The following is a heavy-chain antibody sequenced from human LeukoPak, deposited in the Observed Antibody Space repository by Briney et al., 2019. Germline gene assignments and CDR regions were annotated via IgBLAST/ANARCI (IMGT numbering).Heavy chain of an antibody. CDR2: IGTAGGT. CDR1: GFTFSSYD. Sequence: GGSLRLSCAASGFTFSSYDMHWVSQATGKGLEWVSAIGTAGGTYYPGSVKGRFTISRENAKNSLYLQMNSLRAGDTAVYYCARVSGYSGAFDIWGQGTMVTVSS. D-gene: IGHD2-15*01. J-gene: IGHJ3*02. V-gene: IGHV3-13*01. CDR3: ARVSGYSGAFDI.